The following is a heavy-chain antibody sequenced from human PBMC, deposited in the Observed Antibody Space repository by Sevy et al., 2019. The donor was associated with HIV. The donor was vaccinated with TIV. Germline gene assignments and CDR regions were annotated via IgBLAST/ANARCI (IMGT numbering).Heavy chain of an antibody. CDR2: ISVYNDNT. D-gene: IGHD3-10*01. J-gene: IGHJ4*02. Sequence: ASVKVSCKASGYTFTSYGMSWVRQAPGQGLEWMGWISVYNDNTNYAQKLQGRVTMTTDTSTSTAYMELRSLRSDDTAVYYCAREGITMVRGVIIAFDYWGQGTLVTVSS. V-gene: IGHV1-18*01. CDR1: GYTFTSYG. CDR3: AREGITMVRGVIIAFDY.